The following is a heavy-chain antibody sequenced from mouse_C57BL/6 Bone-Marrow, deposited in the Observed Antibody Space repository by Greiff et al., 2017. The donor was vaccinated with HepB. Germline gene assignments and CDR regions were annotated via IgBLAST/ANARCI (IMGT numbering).Heavy chain of an antibody. Sequence: QVQLQQPGAELVMPGASVKLSCKASGYTFTSYWMHWVKQRPGQGLEWIGEIDPSDSYTNYNHKFKGKSTLTVDKSSSTAYMQLSSLTSEDSAVYYCARERDDYPAWFAYWGQGTLVTVSA. D-gene: IGHD2-4*01. V-gene: IGHV1-69*01. CDR2: IDPSDSYT. CDR3: ARERDDYPAWFAY. CDR1: GYTFTSYW. J-gene: IGHJ3*01.